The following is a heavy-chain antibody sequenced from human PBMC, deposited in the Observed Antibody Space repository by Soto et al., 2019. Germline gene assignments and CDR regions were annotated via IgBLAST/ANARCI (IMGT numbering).Heavy chain of an antibody. CDR1: GFTFSSYA. V-gene: IGHV3-23*03. J-gene: IGHJ4*02. CDR3: ARDLPLSGGGYFDY. Sequence: EVQLLESGGGLVQPGGSLRLSCAASGFTFSSYAMSWVRQAPGKGLEWVSVIYSGGTTYYADSVKGRFTISRDNSKNTLYLKMNSLRAEDTAVYYCARDLPLSGGGYFDYWGQGTLVTVSS. D-gene: IGHD3-16*01. CDR2: IYSGGTT.